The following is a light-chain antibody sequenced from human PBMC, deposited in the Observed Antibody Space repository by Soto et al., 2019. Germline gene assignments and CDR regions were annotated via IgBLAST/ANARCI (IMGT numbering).Light chain of an antibody. CDR3: QQYNNWPLT. J-gene: IGKJ4*01. CDR2: GAS. CDR1: ESVSNN. V-gene: IGKV3-15*01. Sequence: EIVMTQSPATLSVSPGERASLSCRASESVSNNLAWYHQKPGQAPRLLIYGASTRATGIPARFSGSGSGTEFTLTISSLQSEDFAVYYCQQYNNWPLTFGGGTKVEIK.